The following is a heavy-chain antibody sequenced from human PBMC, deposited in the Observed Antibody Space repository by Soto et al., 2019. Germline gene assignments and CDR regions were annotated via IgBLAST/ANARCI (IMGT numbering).Heavy chain of an antibody. V-gene: IGHV3-30-3*01. D-gene: IGHD3-22*01. CDR1: GFTFSSYA. CDR2: ISYDGSNK. J-gene: IGHJ3*02. CDR3: ARSITMIVVVIMGDAFDI. Sequence: GGSLRLSCAASGFTFSSYAMHWVRQAPGKGLEWVAVISYDGSNKYYADSVKGRFTISRDNSKNTLYLQMNSLRAEDTAVYYCARSITMIVVVIMGDAFDIWGQGTMVTVSS.